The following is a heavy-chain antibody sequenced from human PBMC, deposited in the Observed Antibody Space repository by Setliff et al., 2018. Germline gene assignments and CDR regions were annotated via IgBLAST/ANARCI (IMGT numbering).Heavy chain of an antibody. CDR3: ARYDSSGYSENYYFDY. D-gene: IGHD3-22*01. V-gene: IGHV4-39*07. CDR2: VYYSGNT. Sequence: SETLSLTCTVSGGSVSTTDYYWGWIRQPPGKGLEWIGCVYYSGNTYYSPSLKSRVTMFVDTSKNQFSLMLYSVAAADTAIYYCARYDSSGYSENYYFDYWGQGTQVTVSS. J-gene: IGHJ4*02. CDR1: GGSVSTTDYY.